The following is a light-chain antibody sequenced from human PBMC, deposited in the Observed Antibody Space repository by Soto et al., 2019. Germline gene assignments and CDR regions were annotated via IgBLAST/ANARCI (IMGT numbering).Light chain of an antibody. CDR1: QSVSSSY. CDR2: GAS. CDR3: QQDGSSPLT. V-gene: IGKV3-20*01. Sequence: EIVLTQSPGTLSLSPGERATLSCRASQSVSSSYLAWYQQKPGQAPRLLIYGASSRATGIPDRFSGSGSGTDFTLTISLLEPEDFAVYYCQQDGSSPLTFGPGTKVDIK. J-gene: IGKJ3*01.